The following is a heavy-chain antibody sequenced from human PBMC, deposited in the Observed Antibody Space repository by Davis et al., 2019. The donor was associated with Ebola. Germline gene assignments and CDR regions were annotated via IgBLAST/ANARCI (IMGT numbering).Heavy chain of an antibody. CDR2: IRSKANSYAT. Sequence: GESLKISCAASGFTFSGSAMHWVRQASGKGLEWVGRIRSKANSYATAYAASVKGRFTISRDDSKNTAYLQMNSLRAEDTAVYYCARGGWFRELSYWGQGTLVTVSS. J-gene: IGHJ4*02. CDR1: GFTFSGSA. D-gene: IGHD3-10*01. CDR3: ARGGWFRELSY. V-gene: IGHV3-73*01.